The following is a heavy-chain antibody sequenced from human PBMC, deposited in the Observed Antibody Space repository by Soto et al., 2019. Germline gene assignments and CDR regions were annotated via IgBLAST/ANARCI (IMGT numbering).Heavy chain of an antibody. CDR3: ARSTIFGSPYYMDV. CDR1: GGSISSSSYY. Sequence: SETLSLTCTVSGGSISSSSYYWGWIRQPPGKGLEWIGSIYYSGSTYYNPSLKSRVTISVDTSKNQFSLKLSSVTAADTAVYYCARSTIFGSPYYMDVWGKGTTVTVSS. V-gene: IGHV4-39*01. J-gene: IGHJ6*03. CDR2: IYYSGST. D-gene: IGHD3-3*01.